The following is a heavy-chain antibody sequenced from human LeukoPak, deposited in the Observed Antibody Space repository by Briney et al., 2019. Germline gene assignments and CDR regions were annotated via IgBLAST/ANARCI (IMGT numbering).Heavy chain of an antibody. CDR3: ARDGNSWLDP. J-gene: IGHJ5*02. Sequence: GASVKVSCKTSGYTFNNYGISWVRQAPGQGLEWMGWISGYNGNTNYAQKLQGRVTMTTDTSTSTAYMELRSLRSDDTAVYYCARDGNSWLDPWGPGTPITVSS. D-gene: IGHD4-23*01. CDR2: ISGYNGNT. CDR1: GYTFNNYG. V-gene: IGHV1-18*01.